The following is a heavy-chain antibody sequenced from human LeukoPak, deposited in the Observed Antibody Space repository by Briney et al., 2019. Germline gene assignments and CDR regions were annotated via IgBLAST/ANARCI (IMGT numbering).Heavy chain of an antibody. CDR2: ISWNSGNI. Sequence: PGRSLRLSCAASGFTFDDYAMHWVRQAPGKGLEWVSGISWNSGNIDYADSVKGRFTISRDNAKNSLYVQMNSLRAEDTALYYCAKSLYGSGSLVAGFDYWGPGTLVTVSS. D-gene: IGHD3-10*01. CDR1: GFTFDDYA. CDR3: AKSLYGSGSLVAGFDY. J-gene: IGHJ4*02. V-gene: IGHV3-9*01.